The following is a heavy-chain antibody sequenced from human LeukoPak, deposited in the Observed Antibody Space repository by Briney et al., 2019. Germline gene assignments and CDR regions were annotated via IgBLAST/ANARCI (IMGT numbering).Heavy chain of an antibody. CDR3: ANRGYSYGTASFDY. J-gene: IGHJ4*02. V-gene: IGHV3-48*01. D-gene: IGHD5-18*01. CDR2: ISSTGTSI. CDR1: GITFSSNG. Sequence: GGSLRLSCVASGITFSSNGMNWVRQAPGKGPEWVSYISSTGTSIYYADSAKGRFTISRDNSKNTLYLQMNSLRAEDTAVYYCANRGYSYGTASFDYWGQGTLVTVSS.